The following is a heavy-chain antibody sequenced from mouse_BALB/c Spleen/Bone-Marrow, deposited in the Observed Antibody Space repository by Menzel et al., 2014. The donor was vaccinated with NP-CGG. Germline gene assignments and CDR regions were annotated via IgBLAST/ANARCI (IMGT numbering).Heavy chain of an antibody. CDR2: IYPRNVNT. Sequence: QVQLQQPGPELVKPGASVRMSCKASGYTFTTYYIHWVKQRPGQGLEWIGWIYPRNVNTNYDEKFRGKATLTADKSSSTAYMRLSSLTSEDSAVYFCARWLLPYYAMDYWGQGTSVTVSS. D-gene: IGHD2-3*01. CDR3: ARWLLPYYAMDY. CDR1: GYTFTTYY. V-gene: IGHV1S56*01. J-gene: IGHJ4*01.